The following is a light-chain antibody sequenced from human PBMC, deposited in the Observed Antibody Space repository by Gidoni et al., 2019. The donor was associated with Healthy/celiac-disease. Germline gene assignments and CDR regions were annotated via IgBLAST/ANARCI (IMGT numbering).Light chain of an antibody. J-gene: IGLJ3*02. Sequence: YVLTQPPSVCVAAGKTDMITCGGNNIGSKIVHWYQQKPNQAPVLVIYYNSDRPAGIPLLFSGSNSVNTSTLTISMVEAGDEADYYCQVCDSSSDHPVFGGGTKLTVL. CDR2: YNS. CDR1: NIGSKI. CDR3: QVCDSSSDHPV. V-gene: IGLV3-21*04.